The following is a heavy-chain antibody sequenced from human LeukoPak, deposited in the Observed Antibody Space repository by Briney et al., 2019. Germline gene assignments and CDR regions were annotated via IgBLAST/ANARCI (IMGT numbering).Heavy chain of an antibody. CDR1: GFTVSSNY. J-gene: IGHJ4*02. CDR3: AKTSVTTSLDY. V-gene: IGHV3-53*01. D-gene: IGHD4-17*01. CDR2: IYSGGST. Sequence: PGGSLILSCAASGFTVSSNYMSWVRQAPGKGLEWVSVIYSGGSTYYADSVKGRFTISRDNSKNTLYLQMNSLRAEDTAVYYCAKTSVTTSLDYWGQGTLVAVSS.